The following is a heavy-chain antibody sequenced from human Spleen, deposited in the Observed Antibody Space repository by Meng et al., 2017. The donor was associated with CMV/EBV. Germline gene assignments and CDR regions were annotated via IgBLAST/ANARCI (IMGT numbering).Heavy chain of an antibody. Sequence: SGASSSSSNWWSWVRQSPGMGLEWIGEIYGGGSTNYNPSLKSRVTISVDNSKNQFSLKLTSVTAADTAVYYCARDTESSWYVYFDYWGQGTLVTVSS. CDR3: ARDTESSWYVYFDY. D-gene: IGHD6-13*01. CDR1: GASSSSSNW. CDR2: IYGGGST. J-gene: IGHJ4*02. V-gene: IGHV4-4*02.